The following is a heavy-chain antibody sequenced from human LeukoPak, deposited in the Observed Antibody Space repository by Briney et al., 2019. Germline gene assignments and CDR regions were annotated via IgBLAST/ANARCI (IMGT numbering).Heavy chain of an antibody. D-gene: IGHD3-10*01. CDR1: GYTFTGYY. J-gene: IGHJ4*02. Sequence: ASVKVSCKASGYTFTGYYIHWVRQAPGQGLAWMGWINPNSGGTNYAQQFQGRVTMTRDTSISTAHMELSRLGSDDTAMYYCARDYGSGNYYFEYWGQGSLVTVSS. CDR3: ARDYGSGNYYFEY. CDR2: INPNSGGT. V-gene: IGHV1-2*02.